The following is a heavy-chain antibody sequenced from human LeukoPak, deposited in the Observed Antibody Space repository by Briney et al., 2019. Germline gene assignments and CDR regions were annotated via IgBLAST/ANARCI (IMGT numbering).Heavy chain of an antibody. CDR2: ISSSSSYI. J-gene: IGHJ4*02. Sequence: GGSLRLSCAASGFTFSSYSMNWVRQAPGKGLEWVSSISSSSSYIYYADSVKGRFTISRDNAKNSLYLQMNSLRAEDTAVYYCAREFRSVAGTSDYFDYWGQGTLVTVSS. CDR1: GFTFSSYS. D-gene: IGHD6-19*01. V-gene: IGHV3-21*01. CDR3: AREFRSVAGTSDYFDY.